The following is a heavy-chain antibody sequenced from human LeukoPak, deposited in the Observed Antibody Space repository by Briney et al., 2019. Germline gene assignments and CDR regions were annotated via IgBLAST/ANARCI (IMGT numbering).Heavy chain of an antibody. CDR2: IYYSETT. D-gene: IGHD3-9*01. J-gene: IGHJ6*03. CDR1: GGSIGTTNYY. V-gene: IGHV4-39*01. Sequence: SETQSLTCTVSGGSIGTTNYYWGWLRQPPGKGLEWIGSIYYSETTYDNPSLESRVTISIETSKNQFSLSLSSVTAADTAVYYCARQRADYFYYYVDVWGKGTTVTVS. CDR3: ARQRADYFYYYVDV.